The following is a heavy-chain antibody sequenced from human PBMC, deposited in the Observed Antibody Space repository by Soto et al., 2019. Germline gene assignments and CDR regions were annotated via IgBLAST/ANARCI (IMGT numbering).Heavy chain of an antibody. Sequence: SVKVSCKASGGTFSSYDIHWVRQAPGQGLEWMGWIIPILGTANYAQKFQCRVTITTDKSTTTAYMELSSLRSEATAVYYCAREVVGTYYYYGMDVWGQGTTVTVSS. CDR2: IIPILGTA. CDR3: AREVVGTYYYYGMDV. J-gene: IGHJ6*02. D-gene: IGHD1-1*01. V-gene: IGHV1-69*10. CDR1: GGTFSSYD.